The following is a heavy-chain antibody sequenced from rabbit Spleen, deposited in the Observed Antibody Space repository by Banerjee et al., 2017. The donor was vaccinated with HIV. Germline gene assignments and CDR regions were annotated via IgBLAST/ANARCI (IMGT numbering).Heavy chain of an antibody. CDR1: GFDFSTNT. Sequence: QEQVEESGGGLVQPEGSLTLTCKASGFDFSTNTMCWVRQAPGKGLEWIACIDAGSSGTTYYASWAKGRFTISKTSSTTVTLQMTSLTAADTATYFCARCMYNRAWGALNLWGPGTLVTVS. D-gene: IGHD4-1*01. J-gene: IGHJ4*01. V-gene: IGHV1S45*01. CDR3: ARCMYNRAWGALNL. CDR2: IDAGSSGTT.